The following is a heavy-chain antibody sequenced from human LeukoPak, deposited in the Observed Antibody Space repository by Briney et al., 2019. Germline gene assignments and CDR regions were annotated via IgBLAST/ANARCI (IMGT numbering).Heavy chain of an antibody. CDR2: IGTSGDT. CDR1: GFTFSSYD. D-gene: IGHD6-19*01. Sequence: PGGSLRLSCAASGFTFSSYDMHWVRHATGKGLEWVSVIGTSGDTYYAGSVKGRFTISRENAKNSLYLQMNSLTAGDTAVYFCSRVGSSGWPNYFDSWGQGTLVTVSS. CDR3: SRVGSSGWPNYFDS. V-gene: IGHV3-13*04. J-gene: IGHJ4*02.